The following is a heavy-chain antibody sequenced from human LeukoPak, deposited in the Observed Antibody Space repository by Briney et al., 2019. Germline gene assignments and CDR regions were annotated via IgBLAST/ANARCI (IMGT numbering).Heavy chain of an antibody. CDR2: ISDSGGST. Sequence: GGSLRLSCAASGFSFSSYAMSWVRQAPEKGLEWVSAISDSGGSTFYADSVKGRFTIPRDNAKNSLYLQMNRVGAEDTAVYYCARGEDNADEYLREDYWGQGILVTVSS. J-gene: IGHJ4*02. CDR3: ARGEDNADEYLREDY. CDR1: GFSFSSYA. D-gene: IGHD3-16*01. V-gene: IGHV3-23*01.